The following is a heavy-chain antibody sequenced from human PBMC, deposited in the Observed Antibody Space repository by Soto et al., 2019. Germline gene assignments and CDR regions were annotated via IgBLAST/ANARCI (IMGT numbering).Heavy chain of an antibody. CDR3: ARAYDFWSGLGMDV. V-gene: IGHV4-59*01. CDR1: GGSISSYY. CDR2: IYYSGST. D-gene: IGHD3-3*01. J-gene: IGHJ6*02. Sequence: SETLSLTCTVSGGSISSYYGSWIRQPPGKGLEWIGYIYYSGSTNYNPSLKSRVTISVDTSKNQFSLKLSSVTAADTAVYYCARAYDFWSGLGMDVWGQGTTVTVSS.